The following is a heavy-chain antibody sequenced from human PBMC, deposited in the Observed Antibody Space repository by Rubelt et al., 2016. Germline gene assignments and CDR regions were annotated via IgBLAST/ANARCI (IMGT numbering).Heavy chain of an antibody. V-gene: IGHV5-51*01. CDR2: VYPGDSAT. J-gene: IGHJ2*01. CDR3: ARGDWYFDF. Sequence: VQLVQSGAEVKKPGESLKISCKGSGYSFTSYWIGWVRQMPGKDLEWMGIVYPGDSATRYSPSFQGQVSISVVKSIRTAYLQWSSLKASDTAMYYCARGDWYFDFWGRGTLVTVSS. CDR1: GYSFTSYW. D-gene: IGHD2-21*01.